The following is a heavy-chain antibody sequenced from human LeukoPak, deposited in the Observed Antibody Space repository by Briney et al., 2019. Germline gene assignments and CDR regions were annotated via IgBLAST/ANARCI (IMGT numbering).Heavy chain of an antibody. J-gene: IGHJ3*02. D-gene: IGHD3-22*01. Sequence: GGSLRLSCAASGFTFSSYSMNWVRQAPGKGLEWVSSISSSSSYIYYADSVKGRFTISRDNAKNSLYLQMNSLRAEDTAVYNCARAVDYYDSSGYYYDAFDIWGQGTMVTVSS. CDR3: ARAVDYYDSSGYYYDAFDI. V-gene: IGHV3-21*01. CDR1: GFTFSSYS. CDR2: ISSSSSYI.